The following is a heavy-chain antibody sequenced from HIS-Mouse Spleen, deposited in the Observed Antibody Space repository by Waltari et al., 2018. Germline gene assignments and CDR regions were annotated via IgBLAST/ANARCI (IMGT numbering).Heavy chain of an antibody. D-gene: IGHD6-6*01. CDR2: IKSKPDGGTT. CDR3: TTVSSSFDY. CDR1: GFTVSNAW. Sequence: EVQLVESGGGLVKPGGSLRLSCAASGFTVSNAWMSGVRQAPGEGVEWVCRIKSKPDGGTTDDAAPVKGRFTISRDDSKNTLYLQMNSLKTEDTAVYYCTTVSSSFDYWGQGTLVTVSS. V-gene: IGHV3-15*01. J-gene: IGHJ4*02.